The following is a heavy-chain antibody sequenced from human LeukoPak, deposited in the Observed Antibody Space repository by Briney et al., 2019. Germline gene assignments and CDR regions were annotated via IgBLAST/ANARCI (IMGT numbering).Heavy chain of an antibody. V-gene: IGHV3-30*02. CDR3: ARESHSFDL. J-gene: IGHJ2*01. Sequence: GGSLRLSCEASGFTFSNFITHWVRQAPGKGLEWVALIENDGTKKYYADSMKGRFTLSRDNSKSTMYLQVNSLRVEDTAVYYCARESHSFDLWGRGTLVTVSS. CDR2: IENDGTKK. CDR1: GFTFSNFI.